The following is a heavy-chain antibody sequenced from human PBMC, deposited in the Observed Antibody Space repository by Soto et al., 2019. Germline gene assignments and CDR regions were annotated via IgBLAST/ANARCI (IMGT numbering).Heavy chain of an antibody. CDR2: IAAYSANT. D-gene: IGHD6-6*01. CDR1: GYTFTNYG. V-gene: IGHV1-18*01. CDR3: ARDGLGLYSSSD. J-gene: IGHJ4*02. Sequence: QVHLVQSGAEVKKPGASVKVSCKASGYTFTNYGISWVRQAPGQGLEWMGWIAAYSANTNYAQKFQGRXXMXTXXSTSTAYMELRSLRSDDTAVYYCARDGLGLYSSSDWGQGTLVTVSS.